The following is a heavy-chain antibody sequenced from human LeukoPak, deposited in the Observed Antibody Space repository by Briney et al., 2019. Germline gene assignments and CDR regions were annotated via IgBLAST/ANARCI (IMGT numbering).Heavy chain of an antibody. J-gene: IGHJ4*02. CDR3: AREAYCGGDCYSPFDY. D-gene: IGHD2-21*01. V-gene: IGHV1-69*13. Sequence: SVKVSCKASRYTFTSYDINWVRQAPGQGLEWMGGIIPIFGTANYAQKFQGRVTITADESTSTAYMELSSLRSEDTAVYYCAREAYCGGDCYSPFDYWGQGTLVTVSS. CDR1: RYTFTSYD. CDR2: IIPIFGTA.